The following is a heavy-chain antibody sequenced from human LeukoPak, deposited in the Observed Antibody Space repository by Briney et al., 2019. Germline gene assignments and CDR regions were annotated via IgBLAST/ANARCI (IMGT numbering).Heavy chain of an antibody. J-gene: IGHJ3*02. D-gene: IGHD3-22*01. CDR3: ARERRGGYNAFDI. CDR1: GFTFSSYA. Sequence: GGSLRLSCAASGFTFSSYAMHWVRQAPGKGLVWVSRINSDGSSTSYADSVKGRFTISRDNAKNTLYLQMNSLRAEDTAVYYCARERRGGYNAFDIWGQGTMVTVSS. CDR2: INSDGSST. V-gene: IGHV3-74*01.